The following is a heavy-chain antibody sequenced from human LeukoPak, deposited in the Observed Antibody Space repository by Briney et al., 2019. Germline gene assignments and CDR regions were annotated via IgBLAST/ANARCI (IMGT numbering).Heavy chain of an antibody. J-gene: IGHJ5*02. D-gene: IGHD3-22*01. Sequence: ASVKVSCKASGYTFTSYGISWVRQAPGQGLEWMGWISAYNGNTNYAQKLQGRVTMTTDTSTSTAYMELRSLRSDDTAVYYCARVGDYYDGGGYEGWFDPGGQGPLVPVSS. CDR1: GYTFTSYG. CDR3: ARVGDYYDGGGYEGWFDP. V-gene: IGHV1-18*01. CDR2: ISAYNGNT.